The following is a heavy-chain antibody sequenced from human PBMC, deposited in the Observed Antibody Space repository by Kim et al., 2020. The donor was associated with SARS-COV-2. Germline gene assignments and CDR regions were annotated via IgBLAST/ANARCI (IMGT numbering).Heavy chain of an antibody. D-gene: IGHD6-13*01. Sequence: SETLSLTCTVSGGSISSYYWSWIRQPPGNGLEWIGYIYYSGSTNYNPSLKSRVTISVDTSKNQFSLKLSSVTAADTAVYYCARIPFIAAAGKYYYYGMDVWGQGTTVTVSS. V-gene: IGHV4-59*08. CDR2: IYYSGST. CDR1: GGSISSYY. CDR3: ARIPFIAAAGKYYYYGMDV. J-gene: IGHJ6*02.